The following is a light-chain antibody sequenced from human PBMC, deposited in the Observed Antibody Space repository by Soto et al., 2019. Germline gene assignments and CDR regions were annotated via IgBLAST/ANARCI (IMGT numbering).Light chain of an antibody. J-gene: IGKJ4*01. CDR1: QSINIY. CDR3: QQSFSTPQT. CDR2: VAS. V-gene: IGKV1-39*01. Sequence: DIQMTQSPSSLSASVGDSVTITCRASQSINIYLSWYQQKPGKAPKLLINVASTLQGGVPSRFSGSGSGTEFTLAISSLQPEDSATSYCQQSFSTPQTFGGGTRVEIK.